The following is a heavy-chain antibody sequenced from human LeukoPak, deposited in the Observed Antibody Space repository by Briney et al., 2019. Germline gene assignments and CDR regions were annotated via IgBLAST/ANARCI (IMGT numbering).Heavy chain of an antibody. CDR1: GYSFTSYW. CDR3: AGHKGVGGGAGFDY. D-gene: IGHD3-3*01. V-gene: IGHV5-51*01. Sequence: GEALQISSRGSGYSFTSYWIGWVRPRPGKGLGWMGIIYPGDSDTRYSPSFQGQVTISADKSISTAYLQWSSLKAPDTAMYYCAGHKGVGGGAGFDYWGQGTLVTVSS. J-gene: IGHJ4*02. CDR2: IYPGDSDT.